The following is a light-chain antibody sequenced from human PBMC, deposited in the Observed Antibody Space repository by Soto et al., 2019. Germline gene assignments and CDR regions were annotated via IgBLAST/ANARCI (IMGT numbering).Light chain of an antibody. J-gene: IGKJ2*01. CDR1: QSVSSN. V-gene: IGKV3-15*01. Sequence: EIVMTQSPATLSVSPGERATLSCRASQSVSSNFAWYQQKPGQAPRLLIYGTSTRATGLPPRFSGSGSGTEFTLTISSLQSEDFAVYYCQQYNRWPYTFGKGTKLEIK. CDR3: QQYNRWPYT. CDR2: GTS.